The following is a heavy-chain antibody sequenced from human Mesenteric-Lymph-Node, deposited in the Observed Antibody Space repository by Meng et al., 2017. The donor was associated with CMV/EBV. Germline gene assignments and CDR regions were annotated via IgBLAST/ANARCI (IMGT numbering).Heavy chain of an antibody. D-gene: IGHD5-12*01. CDR1: GGSTSSTSYF. J-gene: IGHJ4*02. Sequence: SETLSLTCTVSGGSTSSTSYFWAWIRQPPGKGLEWIGSIYYSGNTYYNPSLKSRLTISVDTSQNQFSLKLSSVTAADTAVYYCARGGRDIVATIRRKYYFDYWGQGTLVTVSS. CDR3: ARGGRDIVATIRRKYYFDY. V-gene: IGHV4-39*01. CDR2: IYYSGNT.